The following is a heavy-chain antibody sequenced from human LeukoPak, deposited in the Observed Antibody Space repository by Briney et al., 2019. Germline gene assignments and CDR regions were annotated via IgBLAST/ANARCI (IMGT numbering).Heavy chain of an antibody. CDR2: IMHEETEK. Sequence: GGPLRLSFAVSGFSFETYRMTWVGKSPGKGRKGVGNIMHEETEKDYVDPVKGRFTISRDNAKKSIVLQLNGLRGEDAGVYYSARDRETSGWNPERFDYWGQGNPVTVSS. CDR1: GFSFETYR. V-gene: IGHV3-7*01. D-gene: IGHD3-22*01. J-gene: IGHJ4*02. CDR3: ARDRETSGWNPERFDY.